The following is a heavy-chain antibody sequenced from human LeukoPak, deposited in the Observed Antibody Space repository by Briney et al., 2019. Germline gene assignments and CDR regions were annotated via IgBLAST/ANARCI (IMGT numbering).Heavy chain of an antibody. D-gene: IGHD2-21*02. CDR1: GFALSSYS. Sequence: GGPLTLSCAASGFALSSYSGIGVRHATGKGLEWVSFISSSSSYIYYADSVKGRFTISRDNAKNTLYLQMNSLRAEDTAVYYCASRLSYYGMDVWGQGTTVTVSS. V-gene: IGHV3-21*01. CDR3: ASRLSYYGMDV. J-gene: IGHJ6*02. CDR2: ISSSSSYI.